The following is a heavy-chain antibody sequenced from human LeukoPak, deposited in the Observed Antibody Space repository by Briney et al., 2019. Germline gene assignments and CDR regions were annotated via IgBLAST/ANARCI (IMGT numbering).Heavy chain of an antibody. Sequence: SQTLSLTCTVSGGSISSGGYCWSWIRQHPGKGLEWIGYIYYSGSTYYNPSLKSRVTISVDTSKNQFSLKLSSVTAADTAVYYCAGSGYCSSTSCYKGAFDIWAKGQWSPSLQ. CDR2: IYYSGST. V-gene: IGHV4-31*03. D-gene: IGHD2-2*02. J-gene: IGHJ3*02. CDR3: AGSGYCSSTSCYKGAFDI. CDR1: GGSISSGGYC.